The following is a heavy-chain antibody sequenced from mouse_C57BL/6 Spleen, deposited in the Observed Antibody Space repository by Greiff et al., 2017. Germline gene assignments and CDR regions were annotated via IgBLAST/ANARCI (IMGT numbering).Heavy chain of an antibody. CDR2: INPNNGGT. D-gene: IGHD1-1*01. CDR1: GYTFTDYY. Sequence: VQLQQSGPELVKPGASVKISCKASGYTFTDYYMNWVKQSPGQSLEWIGDINPNNGGTSYNQKFKGKATLTVDKSSSTAYMELRSLTSEDSAVYYCARNGKGDWIAYWGQGTLVTVSA. V-gene: IGHV1-26*01. J-gene: IGHJ3*01. CDR3: ARNGKGDWIAY.